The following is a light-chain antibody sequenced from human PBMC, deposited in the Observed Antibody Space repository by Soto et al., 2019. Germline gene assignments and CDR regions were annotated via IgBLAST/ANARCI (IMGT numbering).Light chain of an antibody. V-gene: IGKV1-5*03. J-gene: IGKJ1*01. CDR2: KAS. CDR3: QQYNTYPAT. Sequence: DIQMTQSPSTLSASVGDRVTITCRASQSISSWLAWYQQKPGKAPKVLIYKASSLESGVPSRFSGSGSGTEFTITINSLEPDDFATYYCQQYNTYPATFGQGTKVEIK. CDR1: QSISSW.